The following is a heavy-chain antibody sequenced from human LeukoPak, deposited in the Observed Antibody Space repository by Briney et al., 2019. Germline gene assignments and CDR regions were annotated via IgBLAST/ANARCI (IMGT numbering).Heavy chain of an antibody. CDR2: IIPIFGTA. CDR3: ARAGNWNDEGGSWFDP. Sequence: SVKVSCKASGGTFSSYAISWVRQAPGQGLEWMGGIIPIFGTANYAQKFQGRVTITADKSTSTAYMELSSLRSEDTAVYYCARAGNWNDEGGSWFDPWGQGTLVTVSS. CDR1: GGTFSSYA. D-gene: IGHD1-1*01. V-gene: IGHV1-69*06. J-gene: IGHJ5*02.